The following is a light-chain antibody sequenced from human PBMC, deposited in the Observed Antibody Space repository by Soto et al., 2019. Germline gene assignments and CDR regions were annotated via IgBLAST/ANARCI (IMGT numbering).Light chain of an antibody. Sequence: QSGLTQPPSASGTPGQRVTISCSGSSSNIGSNTVNWYQQLPGTAPKLLIYSNNQRPSGVPDRFSGSKSGTSASLAISGLQSEDEADYYCAAWDDSLNGSWVFGGGTKLTVL. CDR3: AAWDDSLNGSWV. CDR1: SSNIGSNT. V-gene: IGLV1-44*01. CDR2: SNN. J-gene: IGLJ3*02.